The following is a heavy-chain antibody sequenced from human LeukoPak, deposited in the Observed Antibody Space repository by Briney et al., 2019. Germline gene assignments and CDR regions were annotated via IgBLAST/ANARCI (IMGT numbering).Heavy chain of an antibody. J-gene: IGHJ4*02. CDR1: GDPISSYY. CDR2: VYYSGST. V-gene: IGHV4-59*01. CDR3: ARGGLSGSSWYPPFDS. D-gene: IGHD6-13*01. Sequence: SETLSLTCTVSGDPISSYYWSWIRQPPGKGLEWIGYVYYSGSTNYNPSLKSRITISVDTSKNQFSLKLSSVTAADTAVYYCARGGLSGSSWYPPFDSWGQGTLVTVSS.